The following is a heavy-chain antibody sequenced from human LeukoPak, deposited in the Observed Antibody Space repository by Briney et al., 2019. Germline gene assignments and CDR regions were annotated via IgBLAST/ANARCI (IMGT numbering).Heavy chain of an antibody. CDR3: ARRQQHRSLNYYYYYMDV. CDR1: GFIFSSYW. V-gene: IGHV3-74*01. D-gene: IGHD6-13*01. Sequence: PGGSLRLSCAASGFIFSSYWMHWVRHAPGKGLAWVSRINTDGSSTSYADSVKGRFTISRDNAKNSLYLQMNSLRAEDTAVYYCARRQQHRSLNYYYYYMDVWGKGTTVTVSS. J-gene: IGHJ6*03. CDR2: INTDGSST.